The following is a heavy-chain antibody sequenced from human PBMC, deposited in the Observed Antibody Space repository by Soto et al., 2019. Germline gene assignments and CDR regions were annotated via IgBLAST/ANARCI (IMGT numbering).Heavy chain of an antibody. V-gene: IGHV3-48*02. Sequence: GGSLRLSCAASGFTFSSYSMNWVRQAPGKGLEWVSYISSSSSTIYYADSVKGRFTISRDNAKNSLYLQMNSLRDEDTAVYYCAREVKRLRYFDGLGQNWGQGTLVTVSS. CDR3: AREVKRLRYFDGLGQN. J-gene: IGHJ4*02. D-gene: IGHD3-9*01. CDR1: GFTFSSYS. CDR2: ISSSSSTI.